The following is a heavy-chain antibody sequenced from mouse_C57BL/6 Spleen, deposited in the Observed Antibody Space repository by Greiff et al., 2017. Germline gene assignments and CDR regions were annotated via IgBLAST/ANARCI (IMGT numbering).Heavy chain of an antibody. D-gene: IGHD2-4*01. V-gene: IGHV2-5*01. CDR1: GFSLTSYG. Sequence: QVQLKESGPGLVQPSQCLSITCTASGFSLTSYGVHWVRQSPGKGLEWLGAIWSGGSTDYYAAIMSRLSITQVNSKSHVFFKLNSLQADDTAIYYCSKIPLDYVWDYWRRETSVTVS. J-gene: IGHJ4*01. CDR3: SKIPLDYVWDY. CDR2: IWSGGST.